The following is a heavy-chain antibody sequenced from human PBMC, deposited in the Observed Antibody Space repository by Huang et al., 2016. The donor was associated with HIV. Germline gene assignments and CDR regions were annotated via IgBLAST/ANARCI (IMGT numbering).Heavy chain of an antibody. Sequence: QVHLVESGGGVVQPGGSLRLSCSASGFKLSGFGMHWVRQAPGKVLEGVAFISYDGRRQFYTDSVKGRFTISRDNSDNTLSLQMKGLRPDDTAVYYCAKESRWFSDFDHWGQGVLVSVSS. CDR1: GFKLSGFG. CDR3: AKESRWFSDFDH. J-gene: IGHJ4*02. D-gene: IGHD2-15*01. V-gene: IGHV3-30*18. CDR2: ISYDGRRQ.